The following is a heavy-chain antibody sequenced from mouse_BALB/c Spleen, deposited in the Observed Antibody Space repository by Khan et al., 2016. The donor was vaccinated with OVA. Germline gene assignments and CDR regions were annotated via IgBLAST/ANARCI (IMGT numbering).Heavy chain of an antibody. CDR1: GYTFTTAG. D-gene: IGHD2-14*01. Sequence: QIQLVQSGPELKKPGETVRISCKASGYTFTTAGIQWVQKMPGKGLKWIGWINTHSGVPKYAEDFKGRFAFSLEISVSTAYLQITNLKNEDTATSFCARGGADYYRNDGGAMEYWGQGTSVTVSS. CDR2: INTHSGVP. CDR3: ARGGADYYRNDGGAMEY. J-gene: IGHJ4*01. V-gene: IGHV9-4*02.